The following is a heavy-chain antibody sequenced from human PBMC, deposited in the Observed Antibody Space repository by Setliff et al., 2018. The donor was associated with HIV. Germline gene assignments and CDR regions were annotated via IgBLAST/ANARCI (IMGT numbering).Heavy chain of an antibody. Sequence: SETLSLTCTVSGGSISSGSYYWNWLRQPAGKGLEWIGRIYTSGSTNYNPSLKSRVTISVDTSKNQFSLKLSPVTAADTAVYYCASEDYYYYGMDVWGQGTTVTVSS. J-gene: IGHJ6*02. CDR1: GGSISSGSYY. CDR3: ASEDYYYYGMDV. CDR2: IYTSGST. V-gene: IGHV4-61*02.